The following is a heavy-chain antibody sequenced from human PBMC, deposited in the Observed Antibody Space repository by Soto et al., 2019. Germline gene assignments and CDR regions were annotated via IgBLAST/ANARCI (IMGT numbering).Heavy chain of an antibody. CDR1: GYTFTGYY. CDR2: INPNSGGT. Sequence: ASVKVSCKASGYTFTGYYMHWVRQAPGQGLEWMGWINPNSGGTNYAQKFQGWVTMTRDTSISTAYMELSRLRSDDTAVYYCARGVPAAETYYYYYGMDVWGQGTTVTVS. CDR3: ARGVPAAETYYYYYGMDV. J-gene: IGHJ6*02. V-gene: IGHV1-2*04. D-gene: IGHD2-2*01.